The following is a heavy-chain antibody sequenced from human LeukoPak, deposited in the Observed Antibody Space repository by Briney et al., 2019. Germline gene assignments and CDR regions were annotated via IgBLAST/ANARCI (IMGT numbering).Heavy chain of an antibody. CDR1: GGSISSYY. V-gene: IGHV4-59*08. CDR2: IYYSGST. D-gene: IGHD3-10*01. Sequence: SETLSLTCTVSGGSISSYYWSWIRQPPGKGLEWIGYIYYSGSTNYNPSLKSRVTISVDTSKNQFSLKLSSVTAADTAVYYCARQVRSMVRGVIDQTFDYWGQGTLVTVSS. CDR3: ARQVRSMVRGVIDQTFDY. J-gene: IGHJ4*02.